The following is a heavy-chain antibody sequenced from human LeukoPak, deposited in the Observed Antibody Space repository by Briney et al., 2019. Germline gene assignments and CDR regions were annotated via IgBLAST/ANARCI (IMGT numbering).Heavy chain of an antibody. CDR2: ISSSSSYI. D-gene: IGHD6-13*01. CDR1: GFTFSSYS. J-gene: IGHJ4*02. V-gene: IGHV3-21*01. CDR3: ARDRGIAAAGTFDY. Sequence: PGGSLRLSCAASGFTFSSYSMNWVRRAPGKGLEWVSSISSSSSYIYYADSVKGRFTISRDNAKNSLYLQMNSLRAEDTAVYYCARDRGIAAAGTFDYWGQGTLVTVSS.